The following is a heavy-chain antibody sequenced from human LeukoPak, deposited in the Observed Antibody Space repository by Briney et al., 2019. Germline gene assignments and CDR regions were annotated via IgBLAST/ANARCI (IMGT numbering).Heavy chain of an antibody. J-gene: IGHJ5*02. CDR1: GYTFTGYY. Sequence: ASVKVSCKASGYTFTGYYIHWVRQAPGQRLEWMGWINPNSGGTNYAQKFQGRVTMPRDTSITTAYRELRGLRSDDTAIYYCARGKLAAPGRTGYNWFDPWGQGTLVTVSS. CDR2: INPNSGGT. V-gene: IGHV1-2*02. D-gene: IGHD6-13*01. CDR3: ARGKLAAPGRTGYNWFDP.